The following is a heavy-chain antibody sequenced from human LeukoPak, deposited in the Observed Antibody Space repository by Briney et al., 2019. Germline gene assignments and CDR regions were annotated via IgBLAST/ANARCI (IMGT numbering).Heavy chain of an antibody. D-gene: IGHD6-13*01. CDR1: GFSFSTYW. V-gene: IGHV3-7*01. Sequence: GGSLRLSCAASGFSFSTYWMSWVRQTPEKGLEFVANIDQGGSVRNYMDSLKGRCTISRDNAKKSLYLEINSLRADDTAVYYCAGDPESSSFDLWGREALVTVSS. CDR3: AGDPESSSFDL. J-gene: IGHJ4*02. CDR2: IDQGGSVR.